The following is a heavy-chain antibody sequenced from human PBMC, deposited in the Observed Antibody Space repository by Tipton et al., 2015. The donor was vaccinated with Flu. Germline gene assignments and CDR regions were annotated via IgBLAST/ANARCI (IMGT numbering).Heavy chain of an antibody. CDR3: VRGLEAAAGSWGQNWFDP. J-gene: IGHJ5*02. V-gene: IGHV4-38-2*02. CDR1: GDSMRSDYF. D-gene: IGHD6-13*01. Sequence: GLVKPSETLSLTCTVSGDSMRSDYFWGWIRQAPGKGLEWIGNIHYSGSPHYNPSLKSRVTISVDTSKNQFSLRLSSVTAADTAVYYCVRGLEAAAGSWGQNWFDPWGQGTLVTVSS. CDR2: IHYSGSP.